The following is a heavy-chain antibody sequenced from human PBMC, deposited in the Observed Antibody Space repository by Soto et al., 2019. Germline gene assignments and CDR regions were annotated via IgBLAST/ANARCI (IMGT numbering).Heavy chain of an antibody. D-gene: IGHD2-2*02. J-gene: IGHJ4*02. CDR3: ARARQEYLGHFDY. CDR1: GGSISSGDYY. Sequence: SETLSLTCTVSGGSISSGDYYWSWIRQPPGKGLEWIGYIYYSGSTYYNPSLKSRVTISVDTSKNQFSLKLSSVTAADTAVYYCARARQEYLGHFDYCGQGTLVTVSS. CDR2: IYYSGST. V-gene: IGHV4-30-4*01.